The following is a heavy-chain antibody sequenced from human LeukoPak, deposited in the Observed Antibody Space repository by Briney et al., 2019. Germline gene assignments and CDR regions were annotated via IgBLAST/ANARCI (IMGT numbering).Heavy chain of an antibody. CDR1: GFTFSSNW. Sequence: PGGSLRLSCAASGFTFSSNWMSWVRQAPGKGLEWVGNIKQDGSEIFYVGSVKGRFTISRDNAKNSLYLQMNSLRAEDTAVYYCARIYGGNSYYFDYWGQGTLVTVSS. J-gene: IGHJ4*02. D-gene: IGHD4-23*01. CDR2: IKQDGSEI. CDR3: ARIYGGNSYYFDY. V-gene: IGHV3-7*01.